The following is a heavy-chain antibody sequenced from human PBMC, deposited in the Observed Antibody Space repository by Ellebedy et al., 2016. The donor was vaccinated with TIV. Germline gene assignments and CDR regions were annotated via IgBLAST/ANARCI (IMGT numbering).Heavy chain of an antibody. CDR2: IIPILGIA. CDR1: GGTFSSYA. D-gene: IGHD1-26*01. J-gene: IGHJ3*02. CDR3: ARAEDGVGATGAFDI. V-gene: IGHV1-69*04. Sequence: SVKVSXKASGGTFSSYAISWVRQAPGQGLEWMGRIIPILGIANYAQKFQGRVTITADKSTSTAYMELSSLRSEDTAVYYCARAEDGVGATGAFDIWGQGTMVTVSS.